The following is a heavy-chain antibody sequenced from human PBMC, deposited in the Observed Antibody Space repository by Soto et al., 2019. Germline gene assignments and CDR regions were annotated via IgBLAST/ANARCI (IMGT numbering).Heavy chain of an antibody. CDR3: ASAIAARGGY. CDR2: ISYDGSNK. Sequence: GGSLRLSCAASGFTFSSYAMHWVRQAPGKGLEWVAVISYDGSNKYYADSVKGRFTISRDNSKNTLYLQMNSLRAEDTAVYYCASAIAARGGYWGQGTLVTVSS. CDR1: GFTFSSYA. V-gene: IGHV3-30-3*01. J-gene: IGHJ4*02. D-gene: IGHD6-6*01.